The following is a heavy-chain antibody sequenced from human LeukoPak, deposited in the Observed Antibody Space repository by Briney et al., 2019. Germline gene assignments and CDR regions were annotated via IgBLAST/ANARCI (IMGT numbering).Heavy chain of an antibody. Sequence: PSETLSLTCTVSAGSISSYYWSWVRQAPGKGLEWVSNVFSDGRTFYADSVKGRFTISRDSSKNSIFLQMNSLRAEDTAVYYCARGDFDYWGQGTLVTVSS. CDR1: AGSISSYY. CDR2: VFSDGRT. V-gene: IGHV3-53*01. CDR3: ARGDFDY. J-gene: IGHJ4*02.